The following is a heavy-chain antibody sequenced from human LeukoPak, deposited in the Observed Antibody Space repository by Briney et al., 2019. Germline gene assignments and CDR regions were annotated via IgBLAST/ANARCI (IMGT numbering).Heavy chain of an antibody. CDR2: MNPNSGNT. J-gene: IGHJ6*02. CDR1: GYTFTSYD. V-gene: IGHV1-8*01. CDR3: ARSEHYYDSSGYYQLYYYYGMDV. D-gene: IGHD3-22*01. Sequence: ASVKVSCKASGYTFTSYDINWVRQATGQGLEWMGWMNPNSGNTGYAQKFQGRVTMTRNTSISTAYMELSSLRSEDTAVYYCARSEHYYDSSGYYQLYYYYGMDVWGQGTTVTVSS.